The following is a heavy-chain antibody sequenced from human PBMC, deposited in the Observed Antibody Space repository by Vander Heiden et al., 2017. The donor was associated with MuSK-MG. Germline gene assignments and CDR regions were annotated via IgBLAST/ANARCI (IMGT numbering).Heavy chain of an antibody. Sequence: QVQLVESGGGVVQPGGSLRLSCTVSGFTFRNNAMHWVRQAPGKGLEWVAQIWYDGSRKYYADSVKGRYIVSRDNSKNTVYLQINSLRAEDTALYYCARDGQQLAPYSFDVWGQGTLVTVSS. CDR2: IWYDGSRK. CDR3: ARDGQQLAPYSFDV. V-gene: IGHV3-33*01. CDR1: GFTFRNNA. J-gene: IGHJ3*01. D-gene: IGHD6-13*01.